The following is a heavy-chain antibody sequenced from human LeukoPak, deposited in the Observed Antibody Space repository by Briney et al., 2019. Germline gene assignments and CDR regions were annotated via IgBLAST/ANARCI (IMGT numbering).Heavy chain of an antibody. CDR3: ARGGGFDDPNYYYGMDV. CDR2: ISAYNGNT. CDR1: GYTFTSYG. D-gene: IGHD6-25*01. V-gene: IGHV1-18*04. J-gene: IGHJ6*04. Sequence: ASVKVSCKASGYTFTSYGISWVRQAPGQGLERMGWISAYNGNTNYAQKLQGRVTMTTDTSTSTAYMELRSLRSDDTAVYYCARGGGFDDPNYYYGMDVWGKGTTVTVSS.